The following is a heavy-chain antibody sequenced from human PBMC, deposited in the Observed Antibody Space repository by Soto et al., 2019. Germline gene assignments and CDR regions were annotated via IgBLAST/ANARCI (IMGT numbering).Heavy chain of an antibody. D-gene: IGHD3-10*01. V-gene: IGHV4-30-4*01. J-gene: IGHJ6*02. CDR3: ARHNISMVRGVIIVDYGMDV. CDR1: GGSISSGDYY. Sequence: SETLSLTCTVSGGSISSGDYYWSWIRQPPGKGLEWIGYIYYSGSTYYNPSLKSRVTISVDTSKNQFSLKLSSVTAADTAVYYCARHNISMVRGVIIVDYGMDVWGQGTTVTVSS. CDR2: IYYSGST.